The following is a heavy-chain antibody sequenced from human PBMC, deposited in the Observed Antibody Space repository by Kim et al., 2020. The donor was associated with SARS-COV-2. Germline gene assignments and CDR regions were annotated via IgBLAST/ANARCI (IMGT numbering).Heavy chain of an antibody. J-gene: IGHJ6*02. CDR1: GFTVSSNY. D-gene: IGHD3-22*01. Sequence: GGSLRLSCAASGFTVSSNYMSWVRQAPGKGLEWVSVIYSGGSTYYADSVKGRFTISRDNSKNTLYLQMNSLRAEDTAVYYCARGQYYDSSGYYYDRPTYYYYGMDVWGQGTTVTVSS. CDR2: IYSGGST. V-gene: IGHV3-53*01. CDR3: ARGQYYDSSGYYYDRPTYYYYGMDV.